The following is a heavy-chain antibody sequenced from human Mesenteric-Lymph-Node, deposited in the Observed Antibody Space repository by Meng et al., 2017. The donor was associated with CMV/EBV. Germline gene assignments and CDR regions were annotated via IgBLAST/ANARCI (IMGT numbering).Heavy chain of an antibody. Sequence: ASGFTFSSYRMHWVRQAPGKGLEWVAVIWYDGSNKYYADSVKGRFTISRDNSKNTLYLQMNSLRAEDTAVYYCAKDPSYYGDYFDYWGQGTLVTVSS. CDR1: GFTFSSYR. CDR3: AKDPSYYGDYFDY. D-gene: IGHD4-17*01. V-gene: IGHV3-33*06. CDR2: IWYDGSNK. J-gene: IGHJ4*02.